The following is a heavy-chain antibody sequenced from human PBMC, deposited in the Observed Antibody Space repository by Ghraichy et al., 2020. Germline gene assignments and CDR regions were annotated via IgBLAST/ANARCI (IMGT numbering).Heavy chain of an antibody. CDR3: ARGIFGVVISYTIDY. CDR1: GFTFSSYS. Sequence: GGSLRLSCAASGFTFSSYSMNWVRQAPGKGLEWVSSISSSSSYIYYADSVKGRFTISRDNAKNSLYLQMNSLRAEDTAVYYCARGIFGVVISYTIDYWGQGTQVTVSS. D-gene: IGHD3-3*01. V-gene: IGHV3-21*01. J-gene: IGHJ4*02. CDR2: ISSSSSYI.